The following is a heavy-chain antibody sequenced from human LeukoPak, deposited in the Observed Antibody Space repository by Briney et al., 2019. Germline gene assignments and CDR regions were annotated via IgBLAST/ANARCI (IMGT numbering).Heavy chain of an antibody. CDR3: ARDVWTGVAVSDY. CDR1: GFTFSSYW. V-gene: IGHV3-7*01. CDR2: IKEDGSIQ. J-gene: IGHJ4*02. D-gene: IGHD6-19*01. Sequence: HPGGSLRLSCVAAGFTFSSYWMTWVRQAPGKGLEWLANIKEDGSIQYYLDSVRGRFTISRDNAKTSVYTQLNSLRADDTAVYYCARDVWTGVAVSDYWGQGTLGTVSS.